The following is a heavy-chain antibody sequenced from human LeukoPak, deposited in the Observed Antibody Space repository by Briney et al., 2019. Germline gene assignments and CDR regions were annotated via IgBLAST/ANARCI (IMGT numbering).Heavy chain of an antibody. J-gene: IGHJ6*03. CDR3: TSGAKEWGLPDYYYYYMDV. CDR1: GFTFGDYA. D-gene: IGHD1-26*01. V-gene: IGHV3-49*03. Sequence: GGSLRLSCTASGFTFGDYAMSWFCQAPGKGLEWVGFIRSKAYGGTTEYAASVKGRFTISRDDSKSIAYLQMNSLKTEDTAVYYCTSGAKEWGLPDYYYYYMDVWGKGTTVTVSS. CDR2: IRSKAYGGTT.